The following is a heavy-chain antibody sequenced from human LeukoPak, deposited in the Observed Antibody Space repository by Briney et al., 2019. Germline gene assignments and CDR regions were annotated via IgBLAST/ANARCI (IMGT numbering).Heavy chain of an antibody. V-gene: IGHV3-7*01. CDR3: ERIWYFGDNNWRYFDY. D-gene: IGHD1-1*01. CDR1: VFRCSNSW. J-gene: IGHJ4*03. CDR2: IYAHVSET. Sequence: GGSLRLSCAASVFRCSNSWKCWGRQAPGEGVWWVANIYAHVSETQYVCSVKGRFTTSRDNATNSLYVQMNSLRAEDTAIYYCERIWYFGDNNWRYFDYWGQGTLVTVAS.